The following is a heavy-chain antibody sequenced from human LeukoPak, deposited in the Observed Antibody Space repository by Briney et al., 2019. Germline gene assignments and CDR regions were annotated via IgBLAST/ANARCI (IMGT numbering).Heavy chain of an antibody. CDR3: ARSRGGESQYYYGMDV. D-gene: IGHD2-21*01. V-gene: IGHV3-72*01. CDR1: GYTFSDHY. J-gene: IGHJ6*02. CDR2: TRNKANNYAT. Sequence: GGSLRLSCAVSGYTFSDHYIDWVRQAPGEGLEWVGHTRNKANNYATEYAASVKGRFTISRDDSRNSVYLQMNSLRTEDTAVYYCARSRGGESQYYYGMDVWGQGTTVTVSS.